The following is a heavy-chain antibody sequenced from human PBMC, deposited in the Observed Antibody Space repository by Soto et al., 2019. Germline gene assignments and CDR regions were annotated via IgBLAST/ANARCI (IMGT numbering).Heavy chain of an antibody. CDR1: GFTFSHHS. D-gene: IGHD2-15*01. J-gene: IGHJ4*02. CDR3: VKVSGYCTGGSCFSYFDY. Sequence: GGSLRLSCSGSGFTFSHHSLYWVRQPPGKGLQCVSSISGSGGNIYYAESVKGRFTISRDNSKNTLYLQMTSLSSEDSAVYYCVKVSGYCTGGSCFSYFDYWGQGTPVTVSS. CDR2: ISGSGGNI. V-gene: IGHV3-64D*06.